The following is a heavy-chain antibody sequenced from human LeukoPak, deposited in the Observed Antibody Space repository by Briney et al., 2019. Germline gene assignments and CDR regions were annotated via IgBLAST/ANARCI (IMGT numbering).Heavy chain of an antibody. Sequence: SETLSLTCAVYGGSFSGYYWSWIRQPPGKGLEWIGEINHSGSTNYNSSLKSRVTISVDTSKNQFSLKLSSVTAADTAVYYCARADTAMVSRYFDYWGQGTLVTVSS. V-gene: IGHV4-34*01. J-gene: IGHJ4*02. CDR3: ARADTAMVSRYFDY. D-gene: IGHD5-18*01. CDR2: INHSGST. CDR1: GGSFSGYY.